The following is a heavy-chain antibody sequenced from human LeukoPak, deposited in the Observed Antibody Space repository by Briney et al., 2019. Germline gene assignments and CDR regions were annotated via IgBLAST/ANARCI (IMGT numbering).Heavy chain of an antibody. J-gene: IGHJ6*03. CDR3: AKDPEVGYYMDV. Sequence: QPGGSLRLSCAASGFGFSVYWMHWVRQAPGKGLEWVAFIRYEGTKKYYADSVKGRFTISRDNSKNTLYLQMSSLRAEDTAVYYCAKDPEVGYYMDVWGKGTTVTVSS. V-gene: IGHV3-30*02. CDR2: IRYEGTKK. D-gene: IGHD1-26*01. CDR1: GFGFSVYW.